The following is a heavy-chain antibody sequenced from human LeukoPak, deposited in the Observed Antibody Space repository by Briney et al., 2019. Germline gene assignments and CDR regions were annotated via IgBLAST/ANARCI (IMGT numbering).Heavy chain of an antibody. CDR3: ARAQYYYPHHYYVY. D-gene: IGHD3-10*01. CDR1: GYIFTGYF. CDR2: INPNSGDT. J-gene: IGHJ4*02. V-gene: IGHV1-2*02. Sequence: ASVKVSCKASGYIFTGYFMNWVRQAPGQGLEWMGWINPNSGDTTYAQKFQGRVTMTRDTSTNTAYMELSRLRSDDAAVYCCARAQYYYPHHYYVYWGQGTLVTVSS.